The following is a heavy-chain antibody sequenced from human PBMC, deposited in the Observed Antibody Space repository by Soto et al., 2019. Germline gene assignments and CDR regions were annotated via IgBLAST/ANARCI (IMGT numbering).Heavy chain of an antibody. CDR2: ISAYNGNT. Sequence: ASVKVSCKASGYTFTSYGISWVRQAPGQGLEWMGSISAYNGNTNYAQKLQGRVTMTTDTSTSTAYMELRSLRSDDTAVYYCARSPPPDYDFWSGPAGMDVWGQGTTVTVSS. CDR1: GYTFTSYG. J-gene: IGHJ6*02. CDR3: ARSPPPDYDFWSGPAGMDV. D-gene: IGHD3-3*01. V-gene: IGHV1-18*01.